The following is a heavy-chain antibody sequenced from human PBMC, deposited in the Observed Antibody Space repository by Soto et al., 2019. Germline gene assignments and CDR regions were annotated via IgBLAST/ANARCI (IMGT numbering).Heavy chain of an antibody. V-gene: IGHV4-59*01. Sequence: QVQLQESGPGLVKPSETLSLTCTVSGGSISSYYWSWIRQPPGKGLEWIGYIYYSGSTNYNPSLKSRVTISVDTPKHQFALKLSTVTAADTAVYYCARVKEGSSSGFDYWGQGPLVTVSS. CDR3: ARVKEGSSSGFDY. D-gene: IGHD6-6*01. CDR1: GGSISSYY. CDR2: IYYSGST. J-gene: IGHJ4*02.